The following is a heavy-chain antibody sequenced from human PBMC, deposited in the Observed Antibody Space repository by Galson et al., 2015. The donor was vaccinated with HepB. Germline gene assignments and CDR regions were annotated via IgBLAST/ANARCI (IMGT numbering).Heavy chain of an antibody. CDR1: GFTFSDYY. J-gene: IGHJ4*02. Sequence: SLRLSCAASGFTFSDYYMSWIRQAPGKGLEWVSYISSSSSYIYYADSVKGRFTISRDNAKNSLYLQMNSLRAEDTAVYYCASQNYYDSSGYSFDYWGQGTLVTVSS. D-gene: IGHD3-22*01. CDR2: ISSSSSYI. CDR3: ASQNYYDSSGYSFDY. V-gene: IGHV3-11*06.